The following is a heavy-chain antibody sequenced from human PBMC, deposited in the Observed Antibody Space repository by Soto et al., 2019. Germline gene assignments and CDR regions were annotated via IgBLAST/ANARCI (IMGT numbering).Heavy chain of an antibody. V-gene: IGHV4-31*03. CDR3: AGYGDYSNYYFDY. D-gene: IGHD4-4*01. CDR2: IYYSGST. J-gene: IGHJ4*02. Sequence: SETLSLTCTVSGGSISSGGYYWSWIRQHPGKGLEWIGYIYYSGSTYYNPSLKSRVTIAVDTSKNHFSLKLSSVTAAATAVYYCAGYGDYSNYYFDYRGQGTLVTVSS. CDR1: GGSISSGGYY.